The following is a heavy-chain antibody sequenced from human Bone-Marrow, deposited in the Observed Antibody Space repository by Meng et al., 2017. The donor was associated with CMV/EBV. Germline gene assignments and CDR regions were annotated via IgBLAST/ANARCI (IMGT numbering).Heavy chain of an antibody. CDR3: ARVPRYCSSASCYSFDY. J-gene: IGHJ4*02. CDR1: DGSVSSGNYY. CDR2: IYYSGST. V-gene: IGHV4-61*01. D-gene: IGHD2-2*01. Sequence: SETLSLTCSVFDGSVSSGNYYWNWIRQPPGKGLERIGFIYYSGSTTYSPSLKSRVTISIDMSKNQFSMKLSSVTAADTAVYYCARVPRYCSSASCYSFDYWGQGTLVTVSS.